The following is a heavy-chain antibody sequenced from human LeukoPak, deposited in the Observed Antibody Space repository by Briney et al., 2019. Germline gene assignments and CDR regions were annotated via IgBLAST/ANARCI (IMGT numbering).Heavy chain of an antibody. D-gene: IGHD3-22*01. CDR2: IYPGDSDT. J-gene: IGHJ5*02. CDR1: GYSFTSYW. V-gene: IGHV5-51*01. CDR3: ARLTHPYYYDSSGAKGFNWFDP. Sequence: AESLKISCKGSGYSFTSYWIGGVRQMPGKGLEWMGIIYPGDSDTRYSPSFQGQVTISADKSISTAYLQWSSLKASDTAMYYCARLTHPYYYDSSGAKGFNWFDPWGQGTLVTDSS.